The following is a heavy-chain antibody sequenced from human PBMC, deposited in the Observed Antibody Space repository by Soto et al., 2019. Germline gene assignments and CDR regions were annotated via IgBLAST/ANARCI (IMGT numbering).Heavy chain of an antibody. CDR2: TYGVGST. D-gene: IGHD6-13*01. Sequence: EVQLVESGGGLIQPGGSLRLSCAVSGFTVSSNYMSWVRQAPGKGLEWVSVTYGVGSTYYADSVRGRFTISRDNSKNTLYLQMNSLRAEDTAVYYCASWTNLYSSSWTGTDFDYWGQGTLVTVSS. V-gene: IGHV3-53*01. CDR3: ASWTNLYSSSWTGTDFDY. J-gene: IGHJ4*02. CDR1: GFTVSSNY.